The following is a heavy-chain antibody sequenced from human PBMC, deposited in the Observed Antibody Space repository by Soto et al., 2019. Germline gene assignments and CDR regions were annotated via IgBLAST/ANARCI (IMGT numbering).Heavy chain of an antibody. CDR3: ARGGGAEFDY. V-gene: IGHV4-59*01. CDR1: GCSISRYY. Sequence: PWATLSLTCTVSGCSISRYYWSWIRQPPGKGLEWIGYIYYSGSTNYNPSLKSRVTISVDTSKNQFSLKLSSVTAADTAVYYCARGGGAEFDYWGQGTLVTVS. D-gene: IGHD1-26*01. J-gene: IGHJ4*02. CDR2: IYYSGST.